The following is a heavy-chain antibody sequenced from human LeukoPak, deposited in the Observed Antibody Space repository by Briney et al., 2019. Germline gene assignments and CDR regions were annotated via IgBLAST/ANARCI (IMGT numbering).Heavy chain of an antibody. J-gene: IGHJ6*02. CDR2: IYYSGST. CDR3: CVCTSCRTTKNPYYYYYGIDV. CDR1: GGSISSGGYY. Sequence: KPSETLSLTCTVSGGSISSGGYYWSWIRQHPGKGLGWIGYIYYSGSTYYNPSLKSRVTISVDTSKNQFSLKLSSVTAADTAVYYCCVCTSCRTTKNPYYYYYGIDVWGQGTTVTVSS. V-gene: IGHV4-31*03. D-gene: IGHD2-2*01.